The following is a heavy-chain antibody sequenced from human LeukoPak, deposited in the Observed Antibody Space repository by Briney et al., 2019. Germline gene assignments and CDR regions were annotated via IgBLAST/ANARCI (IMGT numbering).Heavy chain of an antibody. CDR1: GGSISSYY. CDR3: ARGYSSSSYYYYYYMDV. CDR2: IYYSGST. V-gene: IGHV4-59*01. Sequence: SETLPLTCTVSGGSISSYYWSWIRQPPGKGLEWIGYIYYSGSTNYNPSLKSRVTISVDTSKNQFSLKLSSVTAADTAVYYCARGYSSSSYYYYYYMDVWGKGTTVTVSS. D-gene: IGHD6-6*01. J-gene: IGHJ6*03.